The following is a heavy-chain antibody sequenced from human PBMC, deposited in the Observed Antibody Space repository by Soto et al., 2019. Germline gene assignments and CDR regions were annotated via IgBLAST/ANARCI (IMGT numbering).Heavy chain of an antibody. Sequence: SETLSLTCAVSGGSLSSGGYSWSLIRQPPGKGLEWIGYMYHSGSTYYNPSLKSRVTISIDRSKNQFSLKLSSVTAADTAVYYCARPGRRFGNKMVVWGQATTVTVSS. V-gene: IGHV4-30-2*01. J-gene: IGHJ6*02. CDR2: MYHSGST. D-gene: IGHD3-10*01. CDR1: GGSLSSGGYS. CDR3: ARPGRRFGNKMVV.